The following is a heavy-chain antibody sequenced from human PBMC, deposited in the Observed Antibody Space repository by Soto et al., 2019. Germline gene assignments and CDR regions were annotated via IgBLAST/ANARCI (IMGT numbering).Heavy chain of an antibody. CDR2: INPNSGNT. Sequence: QVQLVQSGAEVKKPGASVKVSCKASGYTFTSYDINWVRQATGQGLEWMGWINPNSGNTGYAQKFQGKVTMTRNTSMSTAFLKLGSLRSDDSAVYYCASTAKDYWGQGTLVTVSS. V-gene: IGHV1-8*01. CDR3: ASTAKDY. D-gene: IGHD6-25*01. CDR1: GYTFTSYD. J-gene: IGHJ4*02.